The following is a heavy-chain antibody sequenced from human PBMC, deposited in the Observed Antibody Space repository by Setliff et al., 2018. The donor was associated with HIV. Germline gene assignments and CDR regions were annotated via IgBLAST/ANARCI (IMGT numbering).Heavy chain of an antibody. V-gene: IGHV4-59*11. D-gene: IGHD6-19*01. Sequence: SETLSLTCTVSGGSISSHYWNWIRQPPGKGLEWIGSIYFSGSTNYNPSLKSRVTISVDTSKNQFSLKLSSVTAADTAVYYCARGYPGIAVAGLSYYYYYYMDVWGKGTTVTVSS. J-gene: IGHJ6*03. CDR2: IYFSGST. CDR3: ARGYPGIAVAGLSYYYYYYMDV. CDR1: GGSISSHY.